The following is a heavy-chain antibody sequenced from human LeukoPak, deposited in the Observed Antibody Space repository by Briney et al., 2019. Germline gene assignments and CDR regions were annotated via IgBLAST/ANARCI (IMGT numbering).Heavy chain of an antibody. CDR1: GFTFSSYA. V-gene: IGHV3-23*01. Sequence: GGSLRLSCAASGFTFSSYAMIWVRQAPGKGLEWVSGVSGSGGRTYYADSVKGRFTISKDNSKYTLYLQMNSLRAEDTAVYYCAKIESAAGLDYWGQGTLVTVSS. CDR2: VSGSGGRT. D-gene: IGHD2-2*01. J-gene: IGHJ4*02. CDR3: AKIESAAGLDY.